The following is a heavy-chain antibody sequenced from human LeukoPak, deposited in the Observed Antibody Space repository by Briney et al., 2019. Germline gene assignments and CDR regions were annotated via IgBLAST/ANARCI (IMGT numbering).Heavy chain of an antibody. CDR3: ASSVHDSSGYYYGRVAFDI. CDR2: ISAYNGNT. Sequence: ASVKVSCKASGGTFSSYAISWVRQAPGQGLEWMGWISAYNGNTNYAQKLQGRVTMTTDTSTSTAYMELRSLRSDDTAVYYCASSVHDSSGYYYGRVAFDIWGQGTMVTVPS. J-gene: IGHJ3*02. V-gene: IGHV1-18*01. CDR1: GGTFSSYA. D-gene: IGHD3-22*01.